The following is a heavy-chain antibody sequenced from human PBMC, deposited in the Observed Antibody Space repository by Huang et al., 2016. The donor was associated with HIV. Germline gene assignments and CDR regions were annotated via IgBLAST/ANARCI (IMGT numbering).Heavy chain of an antibody. V-gene: IGHV3-7*01. Sequence: VESGGRLVQPGGSISLSCVGSTFSFGAYWMSWVRQTPGKGLEWVDNIKQDESEKYYVESVKGRFNISRDNAKKILFLQMDNVRVEDTATYYCATKTGAMDIWGQGTAVTVS. CDR1: TFSFGAYW. CDR2: IKQDESEK. CDR3: ATKTGAMDI. D-gene: IGHD1-7*01. J-gene: IGHJ6*02.